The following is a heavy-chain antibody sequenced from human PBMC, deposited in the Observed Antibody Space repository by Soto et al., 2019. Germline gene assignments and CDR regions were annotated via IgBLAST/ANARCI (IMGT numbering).Heavy chain of an antibody. V-gene: IGHV4-34*01. J-gene: IGHJ4*02. CDR3: ARATQFFYDSRGYSKNFDF. CDR1: GGSFSGFF. D-gene: IGHD3-22*01. CDR2: VNHIGIT. Sequence: SETLSLTCGVSGGSFSGFFWTWIRQPPGKGLEWIGEVNHIGITNYNPSLRSRLNLSIDTAKKQFSLKLTSVTAADTAVYYCARATQFFYDSRGYSKNFDFWGQGTLVTVSS.